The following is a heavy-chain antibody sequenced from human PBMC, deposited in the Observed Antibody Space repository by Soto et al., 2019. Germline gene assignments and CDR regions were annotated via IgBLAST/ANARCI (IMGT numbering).Heavy chain of an antibody. V-gene: IGHV4-39*01. J-gene: IGHJ4*02. D-gene: IGHD1-1*01. CDR2: VYYSGGT. CDR1: GGSIDNSHSF. Sequence: PSETLSITCDVSGGSIDNSHSFWGWVRQPPGRGLEFLGSVYYSGGTYYNPSLKGRVTVSVDTSKNQCSLTMKSVTAADTGVYYCASHPLNWSDADSWGQGVLVTVSS. CDR3: ASHPLNWSDADS.